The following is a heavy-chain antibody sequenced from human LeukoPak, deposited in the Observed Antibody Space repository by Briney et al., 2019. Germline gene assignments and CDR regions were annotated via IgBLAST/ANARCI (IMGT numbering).Heavy chain of an antibody. Sequence: GGSLRLSSAASGFTFSSYSMNWVRQAPGEGLEWVSSLSSSSSYIYYADSVKGRFTISRDNAKNSLYLQMNSLRAEDTAGYYCASSYDYVWGKFIGAFDIWGQGTMVTVSS. CDR3: ASSYDYVWGKFIGAFDI. V-gene: IGHV3-21*01. CDR2: LSSSSSYI. CDR1: GFTFSSYS. D-gene: IGHD3-16*01. J-gene: IGHJ3*02.